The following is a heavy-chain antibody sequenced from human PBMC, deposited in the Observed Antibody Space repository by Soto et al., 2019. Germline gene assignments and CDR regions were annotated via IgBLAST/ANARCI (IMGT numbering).Heavy chain of an antibody. CDR2: IRSKANSYAT. J-gene: IGHJ4*02. D-gene: IGHD3-22*01. CDR3: TSPTYYYDSSGYYSDPLGGY. V-gene: IGHV3-73*01. CDR1: GFTFSGSA. Sequence: PGGSLRLSCAASGFTFSGSAMHWVRQASGKGLEWVGRIRSKANSYATAYAASVKGRFTISRDDSKNTAYLQMNSLKTEDTAVYYCTSPTYYYDSSGYYSDPLGGYWGQGTLVTVSS.